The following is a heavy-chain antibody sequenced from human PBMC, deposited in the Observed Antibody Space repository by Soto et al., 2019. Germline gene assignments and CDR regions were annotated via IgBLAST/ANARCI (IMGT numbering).Heavy chain of an antibody. CDR2: IYHSGST. CDR3: ASVRGGYYYARDV. V-gene: IGHV4-4*02. CDR1: GGSISSSNW. D-gene: IGHD3-10*02. Sequence: QVQLQESGPGLVKPSGTLSLTCAVSGGSISSSNWWSWVRQPPGKGLEWIGEIYHSGSTNYHPSFTSRVTISVDKSKHQFSLKLSSVTSADTAVYYCASVRGGYYYARDVWGEGTTVTVSS. J-gene: IGHJ6*04.